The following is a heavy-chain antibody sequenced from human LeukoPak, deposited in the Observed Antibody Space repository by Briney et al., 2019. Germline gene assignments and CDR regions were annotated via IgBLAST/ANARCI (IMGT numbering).Heavy chain of an antibody. Sequence: MSSETLSLTCAVYGGSFSGYYWSWIRQPPGKGLEWIGEINHSGSTNYNPSLKSRVTISVDTSKNQFSLKLSSVTAADTAVYYCARRGSSSDYWGQGTLVTVSS. CDR3: ARRGSSSDY. J-gene: IGHJ4*02. D-gene: IGHD6-6*01. V-gene: IGHV4-34*01. CDR2: INHSGST. CDR1: GGSFSGYY.